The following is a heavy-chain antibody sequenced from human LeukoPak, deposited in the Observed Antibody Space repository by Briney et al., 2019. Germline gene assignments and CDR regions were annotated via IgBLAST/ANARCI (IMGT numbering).Heavy chain of an antibody. V-gene: IGHV3-48*03. CDR3: AKDQIGYGGVESGMDV. D-gene: IGHD4-23*01. J-gene: IGHJ6*04. CDR1: GFTFSSYE. Sequence: PGGSLRLSCAASGFTFSSYEMNWVRQAPGKGLEWVSYISSSGSTIYYADSVKGRFTISRDNAKNSLYLQMNSLRAEDTAVYYCAKDQIGYGGVESGMDVWDKGSTVTVSS. CDR2: ISSSGSTI.